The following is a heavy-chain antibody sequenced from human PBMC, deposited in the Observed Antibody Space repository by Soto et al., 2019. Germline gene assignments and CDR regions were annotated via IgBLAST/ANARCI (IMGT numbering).Heavy chain of an antibody. Sequence: ETLSLTCTVSGGSISSYYWSWIRQPPGKGLEWIGYIYYSGSTNYNPSLKSRVTISVDTSKNQFSLKLSSVTAADTAVYYCARLGYSGYFSYWGQGTLVTVSS. J-gene: IGHJ4*02. D-gene: IGHD1-26*01. CDR1: GGSISSYY. CDR3: ARLGYSGYFSY. V-gene: IGHV4-59*01. CDR2: IYYSGST.